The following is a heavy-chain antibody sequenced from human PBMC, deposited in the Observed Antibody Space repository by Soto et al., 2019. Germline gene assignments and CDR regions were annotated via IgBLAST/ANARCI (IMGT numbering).Heavy chain of an antibody. J-gene: IGHJ3*02. Sequence: SETLSLTCTVSGGSISSYYWSWIRQPPGKGLEWIGYIYYSGSTNYNPSLKSRFTISVDTSKNQFSLKLSSVTAADTAVYYCARIHYDILTASHDAFDIWGQGTMVTVSS. CDR3: ARIHYDILTASHDAFDI. CDR1: GGSISSYY. CDR2: IYYSGST. V-gene: IGHV4-59*01. D-gene: IGHD3-9*01.